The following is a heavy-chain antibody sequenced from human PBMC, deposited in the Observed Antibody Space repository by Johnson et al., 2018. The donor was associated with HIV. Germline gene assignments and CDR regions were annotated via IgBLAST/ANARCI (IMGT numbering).Heavy chain of an antibody. V-gene: IGHV3-66*02. CDR1: GFTISSNY. CDR2: IYSGGST. CDR3: ARSSGYYGTDAFDI. J-gene: IGHJ3*02. Sequence: EVQLVESGGGLVKPGGSLRLSCAASGFTISSNYLSWVRQAPGKSLEWVSIIYSGGSTYYADSVKGRFTISRDNSKNTLYLQMNSLRPEDTAGYYCARSSGYYGTDAFDIWGQGTMVTDSS. D-gene: IGHD3-22*01.